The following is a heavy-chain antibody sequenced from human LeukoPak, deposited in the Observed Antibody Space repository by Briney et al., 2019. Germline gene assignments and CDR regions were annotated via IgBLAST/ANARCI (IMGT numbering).Heavy chain of an antibody. V-gene: IGHV3-30*02. J-gene: IGHJ5*02. Sequence: QPGGSLRLSCEVCGFSLTTYGMLWVRQAPGKGLEWVAFIRSNGINTYYGDSVKGRFTISRDISKSTLYLQMNSLTTDDTALYFCAKDRPLKGGFDPWGQGSLVIVSS. CDR1: GFSLTTYG. D-gene: IGHD3-16*01. CDR2: IRSNGINT. CDR3: AKDRPLKGGFDP.